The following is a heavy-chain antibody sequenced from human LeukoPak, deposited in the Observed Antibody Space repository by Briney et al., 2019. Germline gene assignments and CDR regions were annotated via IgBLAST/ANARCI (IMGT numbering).Heavy chain of an antibody. Sequence: ASVKVSCKASGYTFTSYGISWVRQAPGQGLEWMGWISAYNGNTNYAQKLQGRVTMTTDTSTSTAYMELRSLRSDDTAVYYCARVSDDFWSGYYSEVYYFDYWGQRTLVTVSS. D-gene: IGHD3-3*01. V-gene: IGHV1-18*01. CDR2: ISAYNGNT. J-gene: IGHJ4*02. CDR3: ARVSDDFWSGYYSEVYYFDY. CDR1: GYTFTSYG.